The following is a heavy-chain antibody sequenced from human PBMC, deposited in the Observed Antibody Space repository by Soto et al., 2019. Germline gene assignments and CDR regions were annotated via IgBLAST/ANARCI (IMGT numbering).Heavy chain of an antibody. CDR3: ARAPYSYGFGWFDP. CDR1: GGSISSGGYY. Sequence: PSETLSLTCTVSGGSISSGGYYWSWIRQHPGKGLEWIGYIYYSGSTYYNPSLKSRVTMPVDTSKNQFSLKLSSVTAADTAVYYCARAPYSYGFGWFDPWGQGTLVTVSS. CDR2: IYYSGST. D-gene: IGHD5-18*01. J-gene: IGHJ5*02. V-gene: IGHV4-31*03.